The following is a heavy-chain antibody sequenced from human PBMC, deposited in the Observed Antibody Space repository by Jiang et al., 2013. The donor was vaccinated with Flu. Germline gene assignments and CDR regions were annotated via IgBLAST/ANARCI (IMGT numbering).Heavy chain of an antibody. CDR2: IYYSGST. CDR1: GGSISSSSYY. J-gene: IGHJ4*02. CDR3: ARQYIRFLEWSLPTLSYFDY. V-gene: IGHV4-39*01. D-gene: IGHD3-3*01. Sequence: GPGLVKPSETLSLTCTVSGGSISSSSYYWGWIRQPPGKGLEWIGSIYYSGSTYYNPSLKSRVTISVDTSKNQFSLKLSSVTAADTAVYYCARQYIRFLEWSLPTLSYFDYWGQGTLVTVSS.